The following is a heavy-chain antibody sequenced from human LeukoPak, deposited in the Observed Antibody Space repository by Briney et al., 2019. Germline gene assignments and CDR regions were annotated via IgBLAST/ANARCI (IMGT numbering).Heavy chain of an antibody. CDR1: GFTVSSNC. V-gene: IGHV3-53*01. CDR2: IYFGGTT. J-gene: IGHJ4*02. D-gene: IGHD5/OR15-5a*01. Sequence: PGGSLRLSCAASGFTVSSNCMTWVRQAPGQGLEWVSVIYFGGTTYYADSVKGRFTVSRDNSKNTVYLQMNSLRVEDTAVYYCARGDGVYVYWGQGTLVTVSS. CDR3: ARGDGVYVY.